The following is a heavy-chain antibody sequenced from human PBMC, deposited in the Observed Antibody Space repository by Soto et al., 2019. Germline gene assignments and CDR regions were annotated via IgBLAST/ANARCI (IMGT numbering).Heavy chain of an antibody. CDR2: ISSSSSYI. CDR3: ARGPVLGVVIHKGWFDP. V-gene: IGHV3-21*01. D-gene: IGHD3-3*01. CDR1: GFTFSSYS. Sequence: PGGSLRLSCAASGFTFSSYSMNWVRQAPGKGLEWVSSISSSSSYIYYADSVKGRFTISRDNAKNSLYLQMNSLRAEDTAVYYCARGPVLGVVIHKGWFDPWGQGTLVTVSS. J-gene: IGHJ5*02.